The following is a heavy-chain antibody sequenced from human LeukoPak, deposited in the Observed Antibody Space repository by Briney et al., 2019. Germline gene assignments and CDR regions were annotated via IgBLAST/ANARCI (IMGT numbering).Heavy chain of an antibody. CDR3: ARSPCGGSCPFDY. Sequence: PSETLSLTCTVSGYSISSGYFWGWIRQPPGKGLEWIGSIYYSGSTYYNPSLKSRVTISVDTSKNQFSLKLSSVTAADTGVYYCARSPCGGSCPFDYWGQGTLVTVSS. V-gene: IGHV4-38-2*02. CDR2: IYYSGST. CDR1: GYSISSGYF. J-gene: IGHJ4*02. D-gene: IGHD2-15*01.